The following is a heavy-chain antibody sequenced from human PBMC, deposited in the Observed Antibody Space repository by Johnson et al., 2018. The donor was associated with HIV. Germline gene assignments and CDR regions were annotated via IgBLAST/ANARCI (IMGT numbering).Heavy chain of an antibody. Sequence: VQVLESGGGLIQPGGSLRLSCEASGFTFSDYWMSWVRRAPGKGLEWVANIQQEGSGKYSVDSVKGRFTIARDNAKTSLYLQMNSQRAEDTAVYYCANTFWSGYNATGVGGFDIWGQGTMVTVSS. CDR3: ANTFWSGYNATGVGGFDI. J-gene: IGHJ3*02. CDR1: GFTFSDYW. V-gene: IGHV3-7*01. D-gene: IGHD3-3*01. CDR2: IQQEGSGK.